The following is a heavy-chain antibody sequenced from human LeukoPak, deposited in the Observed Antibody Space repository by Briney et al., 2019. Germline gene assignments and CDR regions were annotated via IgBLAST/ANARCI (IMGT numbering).Heavy chain of an antibody. CDR3: ARGSTRDYYDSSGYYRAGDAFDI. CDR1: GGTFSSYA. D-gene: IGHD3-22*01. V-gene: IGHV1-69*04. Sequence: SVKVSCKASGGTFSSYAISWVRQAPGQGLEWMGRIIPIFGIANYAQKFQGRVTITADKSTSTAYMELSSLRSEDTAMYYCARGSTRDYYDSSGYYRAGDAFDIWGQGTMVTVSS. J-gene: IGHJ3*02. CDR2: IIPIFGIA.